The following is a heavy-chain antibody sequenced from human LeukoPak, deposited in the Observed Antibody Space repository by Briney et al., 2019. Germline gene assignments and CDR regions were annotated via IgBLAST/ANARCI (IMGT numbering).Heavy chain of an antibody. J-gene: IGHJ4*02. Sequence: GGSLRLSCAASGFTFSSYSMNWVRQAPGKGLEWVSSISSSSSYIYYADSVKGRFTISRDNAKNSLYLQMNSLRAEDTAVYYCARGYQLLPGYFDYWGQGTLVAVSS. CDR3: ARGYQLLPGYFDY. CDR2: ISSSSSYI. V-gene: IGHV3-21*01. CDR1: GFTFSSYS. D-gene: IGHD2-2*01.